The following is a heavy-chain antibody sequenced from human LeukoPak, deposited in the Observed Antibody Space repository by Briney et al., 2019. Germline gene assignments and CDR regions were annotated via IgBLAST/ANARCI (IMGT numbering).Heavy chain of an antibody. CDR3: ASVKAGMAVGPPSR. CDR1: GGSISSGGYY. D-gene: IGHD6-19*01. J-gene: IGHJ1*01. Sequence: SQTLSLTCTVSGGSISSGGYYWSWIRQPPGKGLEWIGYIYHSGSTYYNPSLKSRVTISVDRSKNQFSLKLSSVTAADTAVYYCASVKAGMAVGPPSRWGQGTLVAVSS. CDR2: IYHSGST. V-gene: IGHV4-30-2*01.